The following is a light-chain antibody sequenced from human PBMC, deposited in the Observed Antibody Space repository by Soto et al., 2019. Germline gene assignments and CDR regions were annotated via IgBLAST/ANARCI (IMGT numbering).Light chain of an antibody. V-gene: IGKV3-15*01. J-gene: IGKJ4*01. Sequence: EIVITQSPATLSVSPGERATLSCRAGQSVSSGLAWYQQKPGQTPRLLIYAASTRETGIPARFSGSGSGTEFTLTISSLQSEDFAVYYCQQYNNWTLTFGGGTKVDIK. CDR1: QSVSSG. CDR2: AAS. CDR3: QQYNNWTLT.